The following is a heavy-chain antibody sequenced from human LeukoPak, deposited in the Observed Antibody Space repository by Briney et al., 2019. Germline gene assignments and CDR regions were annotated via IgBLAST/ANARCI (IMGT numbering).Heavy chain of an antibody. CDR2: IWSDGSDK. CDR3: ARAPQWLLFDY. V-gene: IGHV3-33*01. J-gene: IGHJ4*02. Sequence: GRSLRLSCAASGFTFSNYDMHWVRQAPGKGLEWVAVIWSDGSDKYYEDSVKGRFTISRDNSKNTLDLQMNSLGAEDTAVYYCARAPQWLLFDYWGQGTLVTVSS. CDR1: GFTFSNYD. D-gene: IGHD3-22*01.